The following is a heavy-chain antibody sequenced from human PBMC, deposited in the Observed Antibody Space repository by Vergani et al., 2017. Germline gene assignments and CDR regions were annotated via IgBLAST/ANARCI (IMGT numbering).Heavy chain of an antibody. Sequence: QVQLVQSGAEVKKPGASVKVSCKASGYTFTGYYMHWVRQAPGQGLEWMGWINPNSGGTNYAQKFQGRVTMTRDTSISTAYMELSSLRAEDTAVYYCAKDQGILELADYWGQGTLVTVSS. V-gene: IGHV1-2*02. CDR3: AKDQGILELADY. CDR2: INPNSGGT. J-gene: IGHJ4*02. D-gene: IGHD1-7*01. CDR1: GYTFTGYY.